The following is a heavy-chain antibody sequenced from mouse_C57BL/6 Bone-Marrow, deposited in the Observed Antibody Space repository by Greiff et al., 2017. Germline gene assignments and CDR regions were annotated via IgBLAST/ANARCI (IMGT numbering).Heavy chain of an antibody. D-gene: IGHD2-2*01. Sequence: QVQLQQPGAELVKPGASVKLSCKASGYTFTSYWMQWVKQRPGQGLEWIGEIDPPDSYTNYNQKFKGKATLTVDTSSSTAYMQLSSLTSEDSAVYYCAHLWLRNYWGQGTTLTVSS. V-gene: IGHV1-50*01. CDR3: AHLWLRNY. CDR2: IDPPDSYT. J-gene: IGHJ2*01. CDR1: GYTFTSYW.